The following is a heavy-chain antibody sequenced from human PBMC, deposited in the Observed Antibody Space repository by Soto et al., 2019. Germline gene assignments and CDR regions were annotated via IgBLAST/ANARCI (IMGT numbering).Heavy chain of an antibody. Sequence: KQSQTLSLTCTVSGGSISTYHWTWIRQPPGKGLEWIGYIYYSGSTKYNPSLKSRVTISVDTSKNQFSLKLSSVTAADTAVYYCARVGRGNSDPFDFWGPGTMVTVSS. J-gene: IGHJ3*01. V-gene: IGHV4-59*01. CDR3: ARVGRGNSDPFDF. CDR1: GGSISTYH. D-gene: IGHD4-4*01. CDR2: IYYSGST.